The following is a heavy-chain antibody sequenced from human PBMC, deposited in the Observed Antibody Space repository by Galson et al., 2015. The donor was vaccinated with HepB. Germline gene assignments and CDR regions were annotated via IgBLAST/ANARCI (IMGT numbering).Heavy chain of an antibody. D-gene: IGHD1-26*01. V-gene: IGHV1-18*04. CDR1: RYTFTSYG. J-gene: IGHJ6*02. CDR3: VRDPGPWGGNHFKYSMDV. Sequence: SVKVSCKASRYTFTSYGISWVRQAPGQGLEWMGWISAYNGNTEYGQKVRGRVTLTTNTYTSTAYMELRSLRSDDTAVYYCVRDPGPWGGNHFKYSMDVWGQGTTVIVSS. CDR2: ISAYNGNT.